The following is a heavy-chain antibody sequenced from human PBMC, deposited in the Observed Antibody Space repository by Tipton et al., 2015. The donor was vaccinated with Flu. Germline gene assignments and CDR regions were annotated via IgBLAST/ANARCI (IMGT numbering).Heavy chain of an antibody. CDR3: ARLYHYNGNGYYGFDY. V-gene: IGHV4-59*01. J-gene: IGHJ4*02. Sequence: LRLSCTVSGASISSYYWSWIRQPPGRGLEWIGYIHYSGSTNYIPSLKSRVTMSLDTSKNQLSLKLSSVTAADTAVYYCARLYHYNGNGYYGFDYWGRGTLVTVSS. D-gene: IGHD3-22*01. CDR2: IHYSGST. CDR1: GASISSYY.